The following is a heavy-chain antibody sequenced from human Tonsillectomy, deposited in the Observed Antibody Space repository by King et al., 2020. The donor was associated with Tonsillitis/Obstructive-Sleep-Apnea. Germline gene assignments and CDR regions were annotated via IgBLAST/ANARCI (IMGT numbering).Heavy chain of an antibody. CDR3: ARESSTMVAGGAYFAY. CDR2: ISYDGSNK. V-gene: IGHV3-30*01. J-gene: IGHJ4*02. Sequence: QLVQSGGGVVQPGRSLRLSCAASGFTFSSYAMHWVRQAPGKGLEWVAVISYDGSNKYYADSVKGRFTISRDNSKNTLYLQMNSLRAEDTAVYYCARESSTMVAGGAYFAYWGQGTLVTVSS. CDR1: GFTFSSYA. D-gene: IGHD3-10*01.